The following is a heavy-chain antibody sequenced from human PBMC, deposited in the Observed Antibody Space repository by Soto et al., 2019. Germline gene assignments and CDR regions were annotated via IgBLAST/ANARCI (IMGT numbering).Heavy chain of an antibody. CDR1: GDSIRGDY. CDR2: ISYSGTT. V-gene: IGHV4-59*12. CDR3: ARSRRRGPPFDF. J-gene: IGHJ4*02. D-gene: IGHD3-10*01. Sequence: SETLSLTCTASGDSIRGDYWSWIRQPPGKRLEWIAYISYSGTTNYNPSLKSRVTISLDTSNNQLSLKMTSVTAAATAVYYCARSRRRGPPFDFWGQGTLVTVSS.